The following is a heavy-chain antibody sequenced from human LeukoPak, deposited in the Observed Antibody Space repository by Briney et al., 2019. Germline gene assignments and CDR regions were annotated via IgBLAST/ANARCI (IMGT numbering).Heavy chain of an antibody. V-gene: IGHV4-4*07. CDR1: GGSISSYY. CDR2: IYTSGST. J-gene: IGHJ5*02. D-gene: IGHD3-22*01. Sequence: PSETLSLTCTVSGGSISSYYWSWIRQPAGRGLEWIGRIYTSGSTNYNPSLKSRVTMSLGTSKNQFSLTLSSMTAADTAVHYCARDRYDSSGHWFDPWGQGNLFTVSS. CDR3: ARDRYDSSGHWFDP.